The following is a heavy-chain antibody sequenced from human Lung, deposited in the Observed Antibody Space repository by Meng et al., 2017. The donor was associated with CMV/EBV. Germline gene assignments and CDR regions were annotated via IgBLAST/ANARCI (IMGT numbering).Heavy chain of an antibody. CDR2: IFHSGTT. CDR3: ARVKGTTGPAYYFDY. J-gene: IGHJ4*02. D-gene: IGHD4-11*01. V-gene: IGHV4-38-2*02. Sequence: SETLSLXXSVSGSSIRPGYYWAWVRQPPGKGLEWIGSIFHSGTTYYNPSLKSRVTVSVDTSSSQFFLRLSSVTATDTAVYYCARVKGTTGPAYYFDYWGRGTXVPVAS. CDR1: GSSIRPGYY.